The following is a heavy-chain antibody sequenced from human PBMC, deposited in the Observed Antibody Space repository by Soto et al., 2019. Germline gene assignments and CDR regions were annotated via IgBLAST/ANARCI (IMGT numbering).Heavy chain of an antibody. J-gene: IGHJ5*02. CDR2: IYHSGST. V-gene: IGHV4-4*02. Sequence: QVQLQESGPGLVKPSGTLSLTCAVSGGSISSSNWWRWVRQPPGKGLEWIGEIYHSGSTNYNPSLRSRATLSVDNSKNPFSLKLSSVTAADTAVYYCVRHHVDTAMVRKYVSSWFDPWGQGTLVTVSS. CDR1: GGSISSSNW. CDR3: VRHHVDTAMVRKYVSSWFDP. D-gene: IGHD5-18*01.